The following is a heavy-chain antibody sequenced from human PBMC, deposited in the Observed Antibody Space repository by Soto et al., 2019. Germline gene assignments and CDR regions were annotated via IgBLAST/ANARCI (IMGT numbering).Heavy chain of an antibody. CDR3: ARGSSFDY. V-gene: IGHV3-23*01. CDR1: VFTVSTSP. D-gene: IGHD3-10*01. J-gene: IGHJ4*02. CDR2: ISGSGGST. Sequence: GGALRLSCAASVFTVSTSPMSWVRQAPGKGLEWVTTISGSGGSTYYADSVKGRFTISRDNSKNTLSVQMNSLRAEDTAVYYCARGSSFDYWGQGTLVTVSS.